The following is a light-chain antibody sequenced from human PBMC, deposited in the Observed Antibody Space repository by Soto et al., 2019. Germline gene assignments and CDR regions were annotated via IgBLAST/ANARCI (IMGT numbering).Light chain of an antibody. Sequence: DIVMTQSPDSLPVSLGERATINCKSSQSFLYSSNNKNYLAWYQQKPGQPPKLLIYWASTRESGVPARFSGSGSGTDFTLTISSLEPEDFAVYYCQQRSNWPRITFGQGTRLEIK. CDR1: QSFLYSSNNKNY. CDR3: QQRSNWPRIT. V-gene: IGKV4-1*01. CDR2: WAS. J-gene: IGKJ5*01.